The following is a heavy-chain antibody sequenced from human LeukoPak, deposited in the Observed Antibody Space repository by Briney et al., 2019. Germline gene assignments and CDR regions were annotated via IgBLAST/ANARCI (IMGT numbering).Heavy chain of an antibody. CDR2: ISGNGGST. Sequence: GGSLRLSCAASGFTFSNYAMNWVRQAPGKGLEWVSTISGNGGSTYYADSVKGRFTISRDNSKNTLYLQMNSLRAEDTAVYYCAKKSSSENSGTYFVMVDCWGQGTLVTVSS. J-gene: IGHJ4*02. CDR3: AKKSSSENSGTYFVMVDC. CDR1: GFTFSNYA. D-gene: IGHD1-26*01. V-gene: IGHV3-23*01.